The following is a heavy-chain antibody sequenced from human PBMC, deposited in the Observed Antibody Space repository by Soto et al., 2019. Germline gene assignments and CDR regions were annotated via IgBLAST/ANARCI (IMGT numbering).Heavy chain of an antibody. CDR2: ISGSGGST. D-gene: IGHD1-1*01. Sequence: PGGSLRLSCAASGFTFSSYAMSWVRQAPGKGLEWVSAISGSGGSTYYADSVKGRFTISRDNSKNTLYLQMNSLRAEDTAVYYCVRATKTGTTNFDYWGQGTLVTVSS. V-gene: IGHV3-23*01. CDR3: VRATKTGTTNFDY. J-gene: IGHJ4*02. CDR1: GFTFSSYA.